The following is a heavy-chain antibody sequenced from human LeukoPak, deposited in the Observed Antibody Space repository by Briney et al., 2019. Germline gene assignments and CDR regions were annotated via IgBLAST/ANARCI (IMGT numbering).Heavy chain of an antibody. V-gene: IGHV3-23*01. CDR2: MSGSDGST. J-gene: IGHJ4*02. Sequence: GGSLRLSCAASGFTFSSFAMSWVRQAPGKGLEWVSVMSGSDGSTNYADSVKGRFTISRDNAKSTLYLQMKSLRVEDTAVYYCAESRFGSGRGSDYWGQGTLVTVSS. D-gene: IGHD2-15*01. CDR3: AESRFGSGRGSDY. CDR1: GFTFSSFA.